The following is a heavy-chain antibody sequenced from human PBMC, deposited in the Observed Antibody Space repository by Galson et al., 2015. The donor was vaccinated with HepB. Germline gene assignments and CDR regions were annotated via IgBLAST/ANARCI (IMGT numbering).Heavy chain of an antibody. Sequence: CAISGDSVSSHIAAWNWVRQSPSRGLEWLGRTYYRSKWHNDYAPSVNSRITIDADTSKNQFSLQLNSVTPEDTAVYYCTGDQLGFIYWGQGTLVTVSS. CDR2: TYYRSKWHN. J-gene: IGHJ4*02. CDR1: GDSVSSHIAA. CDR3: TGDQLGFIY. D-gene: IGHD3-10*01. V-gene: IGHV6-1*01.